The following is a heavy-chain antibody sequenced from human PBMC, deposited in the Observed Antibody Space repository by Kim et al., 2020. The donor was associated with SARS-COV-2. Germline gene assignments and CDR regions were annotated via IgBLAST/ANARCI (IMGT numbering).Heavy chain of an antibody. D-gene: IGHD3-10*01. J-gene: IGHJ5*02. CDR3: AREGSESYIWLHP. V-gene: IGHV1-3*01. Sequence: ASVKVSCKASGYTFDTFSLYWLHQAPGQRFEWMGWINGGNGNTRYSQNFQGRVTFTRDASATTAFMELTSLTFKYTAVYYCAREGSESYIWLHPWGQGTLVTVSS. CDR2: INGGNGNT. CDR1: GYTFDTFS.